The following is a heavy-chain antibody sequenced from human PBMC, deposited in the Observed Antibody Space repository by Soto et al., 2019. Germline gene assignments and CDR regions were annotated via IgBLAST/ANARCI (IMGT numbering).Heavy chain of an antibody. CDR1: GYTFTSYD. CDR2: MNPNSGNT. CDR3: ARPITIVRGVISYNYYYYGMDV. D-gene: IGHD3-10*01. Sequence: ASVNVSCKASGYTFTSYDINWVRQATGQGLEWMGWMNPNSGNTGYAQKFQGRVTMTRNTSISTAYMELSSLRSEDTAVYYCARPITIVRGVISYNYYYYGMDVWGQGTTVTVSS. V-gene: IGHV1-8*01. J-gene: IGHJ6*02.